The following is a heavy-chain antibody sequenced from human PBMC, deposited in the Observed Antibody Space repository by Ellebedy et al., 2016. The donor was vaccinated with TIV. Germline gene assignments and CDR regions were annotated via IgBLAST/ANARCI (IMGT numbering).Heavy chain of an antibody. V-gene: IGHV3-7*01. CDR3: VRARNYALDS. CDR1: GFTFSVTW. J-gene: IGHJ4*02. D-gene: IGHD3-16*01. CDR2: IKFDGADK. Sequence: PGGSLRLSCAASGFTFSVTWMSWARQAPGKGLEWVASIKFDGADKDYVDSVKGRFTISRDNAKNALYLQMNSLRVEDTAVYFCVRARNYALDSWGQGTLVTVSS.